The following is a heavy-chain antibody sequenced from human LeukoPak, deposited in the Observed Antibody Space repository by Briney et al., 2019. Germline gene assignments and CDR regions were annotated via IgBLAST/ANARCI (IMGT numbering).Heavy chain of an antibody. CDR1: GGSISSSSYY. CDR3: AAYGDYGVPADNWFDP. J-gene: IGHJ5*02. CDR2: IYYSGST. Sequence: PSETLSLTCTVSGGSISSSSYYWGWIRQPPGKGLEWIGSIYYSGSTYYNPSLKSRVTISVDTSKNQFSLKLSSVTAADTAVYYCAAYGDYGVPADNWFDPWGQGTLVTVSS. V-gene: IGHV4-39*07. D-gene: IGHD4-17*01.